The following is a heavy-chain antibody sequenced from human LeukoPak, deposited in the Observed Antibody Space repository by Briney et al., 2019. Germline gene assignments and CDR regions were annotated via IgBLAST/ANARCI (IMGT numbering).Heavy chain of an antibody. CDR2: IYYSKNT. Sequence: PSETLSLTCTVSGGSISSSSAYWGGIRQPPGKGLEWIGSIYYSKNTYYNPSLKSRVTISADTSKNQFSLTLGSVSATDTAVYYCVSPRGFSYGYFDYWGQATFVSVSS. V-gene: IGHV4-39*01. J-gene: IGHJ4*02. CDR3: VSPRGFSYGYFDY. CDR1: GGSISSSSAY. D-gene: IGHD5-18*01.